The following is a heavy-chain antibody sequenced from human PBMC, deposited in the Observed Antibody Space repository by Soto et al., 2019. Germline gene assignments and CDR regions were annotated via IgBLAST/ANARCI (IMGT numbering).Heavy chain of an antibody. CDR1: GGSISSGDYY. J-gene: IGHJ4*02. CDR2: IYYSGST. CDR3: AGGAAGMAGGY. D-gene: IGHD6-25*01. V-gene: IGHV4-30-4*01. Sequence: QVQLQESGPGLVKPSQTLSLTCTVSGGSISSGDYYWSWIRQPPGKGLEWIGYIYYSGSTYYNPPPKSXXTXSXXTSKNQFSLKLSSVTAADTAVSYCAGGAAGMAGGYWGQGTLVTVSS.